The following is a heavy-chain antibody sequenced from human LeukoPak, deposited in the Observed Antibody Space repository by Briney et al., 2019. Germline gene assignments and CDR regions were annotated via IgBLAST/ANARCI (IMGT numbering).Heavy chain of an antibody. CDR3: ARGLTTHAGTFDY. CDR2: IDYSGTT. V-gene: IGHV4-59*01. D-gene: IGHD6-13*01. Sequence: PSETLSLTCSVSGGSISRYYWSWLRQPPGKGLEWIGYIDYSGTTDYNPSLKSRATISVDTSKNQFSLRLNSVTAADTAGYYCARGLTTHAGTFDYWGQGTLVTVSS. CDR1: GGSISRYY. J-gene: IGHJ4*02.